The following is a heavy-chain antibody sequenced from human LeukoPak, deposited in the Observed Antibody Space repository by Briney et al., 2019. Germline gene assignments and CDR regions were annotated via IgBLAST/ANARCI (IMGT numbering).Heavy chain of an antibody. CDR1: GFTFSSYG. CDR2: ISYDGSNK. V-gene: IGHV3-30*18. CDR3: AKDLFGFPYGDYGYGMDV. Sequence: EGSLRLSCAASGFTFSSYGMHWVRQAPGKGLEWVAVISYDGSNKYYADSVKGRFTISRDNSKNTLYLQMNSLRAEDTAVYYCAKDLFGFPYGDYGYGMDVWGQGTTVTVSS. J-gene: IGHJ6*02. D-gene: IGHD4-17*01.